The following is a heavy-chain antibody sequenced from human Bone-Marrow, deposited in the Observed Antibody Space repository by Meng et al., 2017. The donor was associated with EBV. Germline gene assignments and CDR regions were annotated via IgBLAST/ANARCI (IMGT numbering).Heavy chain of an antibody. Sequence: QEQLQESGPRLVKPSETLSLTCTVSGGSVSSGSYYWSWIRQPPGKGLQWIGYIYYSGSTNYNPSLKSRATISMDTSKNQFSLKLSSVTAADTAVYYCAREGSPFYYDSSGYDLWGQGTLVTVSS. D-gene: IGHD3-22*01. CDR3: AREGSPFYYDSSGYDL. CDR1: GGSVSSGSYY. J-gene: IGHJ4*02. CDR2: IYYSGST. V-gene: IGHV4-61*01.